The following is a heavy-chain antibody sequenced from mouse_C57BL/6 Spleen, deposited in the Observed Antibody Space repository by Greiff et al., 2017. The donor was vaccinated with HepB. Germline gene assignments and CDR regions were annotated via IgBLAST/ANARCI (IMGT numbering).Heavy chain of an antibody. CDR1: GYAFSSYW. Sequence: QVQLQQPGAELVKPGASVKISCKASGYAFSSYWMNWVKQRPGKGLEWIGQIYPGDGDTNYNGKFKGKATLTADKSSSTAYMQLSSLTSEDSAVYFCAGSSSYWHFDVWGTGTTVTVSS. CDR2: IYPGDGDT. J-gene: IGHJ1*03. V-gene: IGHV1-80*01. CDR3: AGSSSYWHFDV. D-gene: IGHD1-1*01.